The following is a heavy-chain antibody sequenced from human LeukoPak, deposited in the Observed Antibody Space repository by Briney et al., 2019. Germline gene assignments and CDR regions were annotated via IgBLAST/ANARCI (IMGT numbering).Heavy chain of an antibody. D-gene: IGHD3-22*01. V-gene: IGHV3-23*01. Sequence: PGGSLRLSCAASGFTFSSYAMSWVRQAPGKGLEWVSTFRGHGDGTYYADSVKGRFTISRDNSKNTRYLQMNSLGADDTAVYYCAKGGESSAYSSLDSWGQGTLVTVFS. J-gene: IGHJ4*02. CDR2: FRGHGDGT. CDR3: AKGGESSAYSSLDS. CDR1: GFTFSSYA.